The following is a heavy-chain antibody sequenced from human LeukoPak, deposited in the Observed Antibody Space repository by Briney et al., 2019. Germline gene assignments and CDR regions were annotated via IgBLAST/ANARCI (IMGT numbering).Heavy chain of an antibody. CDR2: IKEDGSEI. V-gene: IGHV3-7*01. CDR3: PCDRGYSSFDY. D-gene: IGHD4-23*01. Sequence: QPGGSLRLSCEASAFTLSSYWMSWVRQAPGKGLEWVASIKEDGSEINYVDSVKGRFTISRDNAKNSLFLQMNSLRVEDTAVYYCPCDRGYSSFDYWGQGTLVTVSS. J-gene: IGHJ4*02. CDR1: AFTLSSYW.